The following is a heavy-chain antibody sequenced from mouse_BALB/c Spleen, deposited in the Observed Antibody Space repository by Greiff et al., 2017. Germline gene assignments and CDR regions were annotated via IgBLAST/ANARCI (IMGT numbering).Heavy chain of an antibody. V-gene: IGHV1S127*01. Sequence: QVQLQQSGPQLVRPGASVKISCKASGYSFTSYWMHWVKQRPGQGLEWIGMIDPSDSETRLNQKFKDKATLTVDKSSSTAYMQLSSPTSEDSAVYYCARRAYYFDYWGQGTTLTVSS. J-gene: IGHJ2*01. CDR3: ARRAYYFDY. D-gene: IGHD3-3*01. CDR1: GYSFTSYW. CDR2: IDPSDSET.